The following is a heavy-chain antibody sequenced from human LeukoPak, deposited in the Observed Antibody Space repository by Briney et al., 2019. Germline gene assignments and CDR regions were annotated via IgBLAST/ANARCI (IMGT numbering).Heavy chain of an antibody. Sequence: GGSLRLSCAASGFTFSSYAMHWVRHAPGKGLEWVAVISYDGSNKYYADSVKGRFTISRDNSKNTLYLQMNSLRAEDTAVYYCARLSGDLLGDYWGQGTLVTVSS. CDR3: ARLSGDLLGDY. D-gene: IGHD2-21*02. CDR1: GFTFSSYA. J-gene: IGHJ4*02. CDR2: ISYDGSNK. V-gene: IGHV3-30*04.